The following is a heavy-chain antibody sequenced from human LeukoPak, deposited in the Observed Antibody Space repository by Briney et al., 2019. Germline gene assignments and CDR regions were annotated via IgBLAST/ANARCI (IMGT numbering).Heavy chain of an antibody. J-gene: IGHJ4*02. V-gene: IGHV4-61*01. CDR1: GGSVSSCSYY. Sequence: PSETLSPTCTVSGGSVSSCSYYWSWIRQPPGKGLEWIGYIYYSGSTNYNPSLKSRVTISVDTSKNQFSLKLSSVTAADTAVYYCARADPPYYDSSGYLDYWGQGTLVTVSS. D-gene: IGHD3-22*01. CDR2: IYYSGST. CDR3: ARADPPYYDSSGYLDY.